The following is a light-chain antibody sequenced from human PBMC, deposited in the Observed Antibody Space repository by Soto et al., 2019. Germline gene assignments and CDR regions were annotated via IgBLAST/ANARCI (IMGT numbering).Light chain of an antibody. CDR1: QSVNSN. CDR2: GAS. CDR3: QQYGSSRT. V-gene: IGKV3-20*01. J-gene: IGKJ1*01. Sequence: EIVMTQSPATLSVSPGERSTLSCRASQSVNSNLAWYQQKPGQAPRLLIYGASSRATGIPDRLSGSGSGTDFTLTISRLEPEDFAVYYCQQYGSSRTFGQGTKVDIK.